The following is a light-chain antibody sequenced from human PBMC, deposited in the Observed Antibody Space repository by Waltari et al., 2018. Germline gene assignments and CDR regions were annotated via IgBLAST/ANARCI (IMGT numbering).Light chain of an antibody. J-gene: IGLJ2*01. CDR1: KLGDKY. CDR2: QDN. V-gene: IGLV3-1*01. CDR3: QAWDGTTAGVL. Sequence: SYELTQPPSVSVSPGQTASITCPGDKLGDKYASWYQQRQGQSPVLVIYQDNKRPSGIPERFSGSNSGTTATLTISGTQAMDEADYYCQAWDGTTAGVLFGGGTKLTVL.